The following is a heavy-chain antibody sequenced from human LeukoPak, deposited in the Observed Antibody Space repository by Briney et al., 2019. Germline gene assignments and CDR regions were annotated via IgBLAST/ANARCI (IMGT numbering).Heavy chain of an antibody. CDR1: GGSISSFY. Sequence: PSETLSLTCTVSGGSISSFYWSWIRQPPGKGLEWMAYMYYSGRTDYNPSLKSRVTMSVDTSKNQFSLKLSSVTAADTAVYYCASPRYCSSTSCYQVWGKGTTVTVSS. CDR2: MYYSGRT. CDR3: ASPRYCSSTSCYQV. V-gene: IGHV4-59*12. D-gene: IGHD2-2*01. J-gene: IGHJ6*04.